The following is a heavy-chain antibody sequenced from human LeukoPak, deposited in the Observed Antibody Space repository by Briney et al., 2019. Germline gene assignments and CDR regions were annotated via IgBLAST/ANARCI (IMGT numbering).Heavy chain of an antibody. CDR2: VYYSGST. Sequence: PSETLSLTCTVSGGSITSYNYYWGWIRQPPGKGLEWIGSVYYSGSTYYNPPLRSRITISVDTSKDQFSLKLSSVTAADTAVYYCARAVVVPAAIEADAFDIWGQGTMVTVSS. V-gene: IGHV4-39*07. CDR3: ARAVVVPAAIEADAFDI. CDR1: GGSITSYNYY. D-gene: IGHD2-2*02. J-gene: IGHJ3*02.